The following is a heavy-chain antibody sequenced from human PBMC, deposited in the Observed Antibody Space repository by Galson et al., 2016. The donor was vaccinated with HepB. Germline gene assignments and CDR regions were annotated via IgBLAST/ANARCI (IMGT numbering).Heavy chain of an antibody. D-gene: IGHD2-2*01. Sequence: SLRLSCAASGFTFRNYGMTWVRQAPGKGLECVASISRRGDRRDYADFVRGRFTISRDYSKNILYLQMNSLRADDTALYYCVKVSTAPAVWGKGTPVTVST. CDR3: VKVSTAPAV. CDR2: ISRRGDRR. V-gene: IGHV3-23*01. J-gene: IGHJ6*04. CDR1: GFTFRNYG.